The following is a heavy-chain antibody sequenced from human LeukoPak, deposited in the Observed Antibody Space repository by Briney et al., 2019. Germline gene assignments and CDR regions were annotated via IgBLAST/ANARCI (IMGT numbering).Heavy chain of an antibody. V-gene: IGHV4-34*01. J-gene: IGHJ6*03. Sequence: PGGSLRLSCAASGFTFSSYAMSWIRQPPGKGLEWIGEINHSGSTNYNPSLKSRVTISVDTSKNQFSLKLSSVTAADTAVYYCARGVTTLTIFGVVITQGYYMDVWGKGTTVTVSS. D-gene: IGHD3-3*01. CDR1: GFTFSSYA. CDR2: INHSGST. CDR3: ARGVTTLTIFGVVITQGYYMDV.